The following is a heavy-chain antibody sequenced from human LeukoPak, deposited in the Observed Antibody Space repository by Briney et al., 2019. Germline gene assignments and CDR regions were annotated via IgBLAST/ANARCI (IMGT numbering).Heavy chain of an antibody. CDR2: ISGSGGST. V-gene: IGHV3-23*01. CDR3: AKDRQVPAAYYYMDV. J-gene: IGHJ6*03. Sequence: GGSLRLSCEASGFSLSNAWMSWVRQAPGKGLEWVSAISGSGGSTYYADSVKGRFTISRDNSKNTLYLQMNSLRAEDTAVYYCAKDRQVPAAYYYMDVWGKGTTVTVSS. CDR1: GFSLSNAW. D-gene: IGHD2-2*01.